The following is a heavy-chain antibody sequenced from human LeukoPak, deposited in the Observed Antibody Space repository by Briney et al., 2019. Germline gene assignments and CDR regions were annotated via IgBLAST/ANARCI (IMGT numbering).Heavy chain of an antibody. D-gene: IGHD4-17*01. Sequence: GGSLRLSCAASGFTFSSYAMNWVRQAPGKGLDSVSAISGGGGNTYYAASVKGRFTISRDNSKNTMYLQMDSLRAEDTGVYYCAKVYDPIMTTAAFDIWGQGTMVNVSS. CDR2: ISGGGGNT. CDR3: AKVYDPIMTTAAFDI. J-gene: IGHJ3*02. CDR1: GFTFSSYA. V-gene: IGHV3-23*01.